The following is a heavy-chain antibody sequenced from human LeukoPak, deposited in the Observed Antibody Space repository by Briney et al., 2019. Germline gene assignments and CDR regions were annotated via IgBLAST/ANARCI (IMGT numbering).Heavy chain of an antibody. CDR1: GGSISSYY. D-gene: IGHD3-3*01. J-gene: IGHJ4*02. CDR2: IYYSGSN. Sequence: SETQSLTCTVSGGSISSYYWSWIRQPPGKGLEWIGDIYYSGSNNYNPSLKSRVTISVDTSKNQFSLKLSSVTAADTAVYYCARGGYDFWSGYGHFDYWGQGTLVTVSS. V-gene: IGHV4-59*01. CDR3: ARGGYDFWSGYGHFDY.